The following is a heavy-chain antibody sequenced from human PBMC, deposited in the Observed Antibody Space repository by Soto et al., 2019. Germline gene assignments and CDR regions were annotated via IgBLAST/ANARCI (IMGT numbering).Heavy chain of an antibody. D-gene: IGHD3-3*01. J-gene: IGHJ4*02. V-gene: IGHV1-46*03. CDR1: GYTLTELS. Sequence: ASVKVSCKVSGYTLTELSMHWVRQAPGKGLEWMGIINPSGGSTSYAQKFQGRVTMTRDTSTSTVYMELSSLRSEDTAVYYCARARREAQTYYDFWSGYSTAAPFDYWGQGTLVTVSS. CDR3: ARARREAQTYYDFWSGYSTAAPFDY. CDR2: INPSGGST.